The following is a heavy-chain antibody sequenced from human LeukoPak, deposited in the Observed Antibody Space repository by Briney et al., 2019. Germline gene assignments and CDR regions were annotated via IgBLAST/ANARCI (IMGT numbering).Heavy chain of an antibody. D-gene: IGHD2-21*01. CDR3: ARSGMWFSTND. CDR1: GYTVTNYY. J-gene: IGHJ4*02. V-gene: IGHV1-46*01. CDR2: INPSISSR. Sequence: ASVKVSCKASGYTVTNYYMHWMRQAPGQGLEWMGMINPSISSRTYAQKFQGRVTVTSDTSTSTVCMEVSSLRSEDTAIYYCARSGMWFSTNDWGQGTLVTVSS.